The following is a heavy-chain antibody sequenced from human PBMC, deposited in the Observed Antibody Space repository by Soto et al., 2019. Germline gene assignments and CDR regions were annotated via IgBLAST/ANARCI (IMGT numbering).Heavy chain of an antibody. CDR3: ARAYCSGGSCYYYYGMDV. D-gene: IGHD2-15*01. J-gene: IGHJ6*02. CDR2: INPNSGGT. Sequence: EASVKVSCKASGYTFTGYYMHWVRQAPGQGLEWMGWINPNSGGTNYAQKFQGRVTMTRDTSISTAYMELSRLRSDDTAVYYCARAYCSGGSCYYYYGMDVWGQGTTVTVSS. CDR1: GYTFTGYY. V-gene: IGHV1-2*02.